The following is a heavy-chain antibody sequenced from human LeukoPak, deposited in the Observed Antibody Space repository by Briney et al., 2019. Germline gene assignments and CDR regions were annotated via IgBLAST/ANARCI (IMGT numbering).Heavy chain of an antibody. J-gene: IGHJ3*02. Sequence: PGGSLRLSCAASGFTFSSYSMNWVRQAPGKGLEWVSSISSSSSYIYYADSVKGRFTISRDNAKNSLYLQMNSLRAEDTAVYYCARALSPLGAPYDAFDIWGQGTMVTVSS. CDR3: ARALSPLGAPYDAFDI. CDR2: ISSSSSYI. V-gene: IGHV3-21*01. CDR1: GFTFSSYS.